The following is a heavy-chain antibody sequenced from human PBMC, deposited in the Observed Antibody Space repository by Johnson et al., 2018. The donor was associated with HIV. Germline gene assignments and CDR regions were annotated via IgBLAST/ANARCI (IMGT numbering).Heavy chain of an antibody. V-gene: IGHV3-66*01. CDR2: IYRGGST. D-gene: IGHD3-22*01. Sequence: VQLVESGGGLVQPGGSLRLSCGVSGFIVSSNHMNWVRQAPGKGLEWVSIIYRGGSTYYTDSVKGRFSISRDNSKITLNLQMHGLRAEDTAVYYCARANNNMYYYDSSVYGALDIWGQGTMVTVSA. CDR1: GFIVSSNH. CDR3: ARANNNMYYYDSSVYGALDI. J-gene: IGHJ3*02.